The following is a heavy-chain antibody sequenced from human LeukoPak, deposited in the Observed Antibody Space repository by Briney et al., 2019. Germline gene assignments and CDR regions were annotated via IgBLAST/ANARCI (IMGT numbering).Heavy chain of an antibody. CDR3: ARAPSSSSYFDY. Sequence: GGSLRLSCAASGFTFSSYSMNWVRQAPGERLEWGSSISSSSSYIYYADSVKGRFTISRDNAKNSLYLQMNSLRAEDTAVYYCARAPSSSSYFDYWGQGTLVTVSS. D-gene: IGHD6-6*01. J-gene: IGHJ4*02. CDR2: ISSSSSYI. V-gene: IGHV3-21*01. CDR1: GFTFSSYS.